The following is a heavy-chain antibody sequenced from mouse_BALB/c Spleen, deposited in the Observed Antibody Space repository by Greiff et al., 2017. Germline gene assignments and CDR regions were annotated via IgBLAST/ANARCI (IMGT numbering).Heavy chain of an antibody. CDR1: GYTFTSYY. D-gene: IGHD2-4*01. CDR3: ARNDYDEGF. V-gene: IGHV14-1*02. CDR2: IDPENGNT. J-gene: IGHJ2*01. Sequence: VQLKQSGPELVKPGASVRISCKASGYTFTSYYMHWVKQRPEQGLEWIGWIDPENGNTIYDPKFQGKASITADTSSNTAYLQLSSLTSEDTAVYYCARNDYDEGFWGQGTTLTVSS.